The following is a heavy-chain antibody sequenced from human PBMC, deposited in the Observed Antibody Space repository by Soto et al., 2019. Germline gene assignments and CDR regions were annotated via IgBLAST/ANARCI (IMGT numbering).Heavy chain of an antibody. CDR2: VSTNGAT. CDR1: DDFISSYY. Sequence: SETLSLTCTVSDDFISSYYWNWIRQPAGKGLEWIGRVSTNGATNYNPSLESRVTMSVDTSKNQFSLKLTSVTAADAAVYSCARADYEILTGSYARDVWEQETTVAVSS. V-gene: IGHV4-4*07. D-gene: IGHD3-9*01. CDR3: ARADYEILTGSYARDV. J-gene: IGHJ6*01.